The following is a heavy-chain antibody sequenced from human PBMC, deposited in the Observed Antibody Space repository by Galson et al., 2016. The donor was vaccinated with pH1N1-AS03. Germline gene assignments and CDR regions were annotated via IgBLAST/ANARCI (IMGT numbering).Heavy chain of an antibody. Sequence: QSGAEVKKPGESLKISCKGSGYRFTNYWIGWVRQMPGKGLEWMRIIYPGNSDSRYNKSFQGQVTISADTSISTVYLQWSSLQASDTAMYYCARPRLNYFDNWGQGTLVTVSS. V-gene: IGHV5-51*03. CDR3: ARPRLNYFDN. CDR1: GYRFTNYW. CDR2: IYPGNSDS. D-gene: IGHD3-16*01. J-gene: IGHJ4*02.